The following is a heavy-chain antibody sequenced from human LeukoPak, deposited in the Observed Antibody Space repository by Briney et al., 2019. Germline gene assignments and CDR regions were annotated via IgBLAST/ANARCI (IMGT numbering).Heavy chain of an antibody. V-gene: IGHV3-21*01. CDR3: ARDEYPDAFDI. D-gene: IGHD2-2*01. Sequence: GGSLRLSCAASGFTFSSYSMIWVRQAPGKGLEWVSSISSSSSYIYYADSVKGRFTISRDNAKNSLYLQMNSLRAEDTAVYYCARDEYPDAFDIWGQGTMVTVSS. CDR2: ISSSSSYI. CDR1: GFTFSSYS. J-gene: IGHJ3*02.